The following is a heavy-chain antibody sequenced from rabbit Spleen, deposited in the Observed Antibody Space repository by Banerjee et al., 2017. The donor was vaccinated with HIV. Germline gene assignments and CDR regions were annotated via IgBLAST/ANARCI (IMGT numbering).Heavy chain of an antibody. Sequence: QSLEESGGDLVQPGASLTLTCKASGFSFSSGYCMCWVRQPPGKGLEWIGCIGTGSGTTHYATWAKGRFTVSKTSSTTVTLQVTSLTAADTATYFCARAENFDRYATDLGLWGQGTLVTVS. V-gene: IGHV1S40*01. CDR3: ARAENFDRYATDLGL. CDR2: IGTGSGTT. J-gene: IGHJ4*01. D-gene: IGHD6-1*01. CDR1: GFSFSSGYC.